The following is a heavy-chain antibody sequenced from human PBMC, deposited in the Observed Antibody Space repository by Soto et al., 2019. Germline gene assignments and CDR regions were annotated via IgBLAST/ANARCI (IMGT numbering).Heavy chain of an antibody. CDR2: IYQSGVT. CDR1: GDSYSISTFS. D-gene: IGHD6-19*01. V-gene: IGHV4-30-2*01. Sequence: SETLSLTCNMSGDSYSISTFSWSWIRQPPGKALQWIGFIYQSGVTSYNPSLASRVSISLDRSNNQCSLKLKSVTAADTAVYFCAGMPYTSGLRFDPWGPGTLVTVSS. J-gene: IGHJ5*02. CDR3: AGMPYTSGLRFDP.